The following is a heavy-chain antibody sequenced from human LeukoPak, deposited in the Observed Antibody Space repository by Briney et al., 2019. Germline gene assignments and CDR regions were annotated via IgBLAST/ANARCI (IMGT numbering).Heavy chain of an antibody. D-gene: IGHD1-26*01. CDR3: ARDRSGRYPDAFDI. CDR1: GFTFGSYG. V-gene: IGHV3-30*03. J-gene: IGHJ3*02. Sequence: GGSLRLSCAASGFTFGSYGIHWVRQAPGKGLEWVAVISYDENNKNYADSVKGRFTISRDNSKNTLYLQMDSLRVEDTAVYYCARDRSGRYPDAFDIWGQGTMVTVSS. CDR2: ISYDENNK.